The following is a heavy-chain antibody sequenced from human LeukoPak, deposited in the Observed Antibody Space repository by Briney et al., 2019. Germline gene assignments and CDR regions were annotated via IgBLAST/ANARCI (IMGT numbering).Heavy chain of an antibody. J-gene: IGHJ5*02. Sequence: GGSLTLSCAASAFTFSHYAMHWVRQAPGKGLEHVSAISKNGGSIYYANSLKGRFTTSRDNSKNTMYLQMGSLKGDDMAVYYCARDGTYCGDDCYSGWGGWFGPWGQGTVVSVSS. CDR3: ARDGTYCGDDCYSGWGGWFGP. V-gene: IGHV3-64*01. D-gene: IGHD2-21*02. CDR2: ISKNGGSI. CDR1: AFTFSHYA.